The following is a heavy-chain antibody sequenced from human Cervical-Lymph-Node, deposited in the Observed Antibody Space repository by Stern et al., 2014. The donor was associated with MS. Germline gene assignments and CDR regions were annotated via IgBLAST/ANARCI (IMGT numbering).Heavy chain of an antibody. CDR2: IDPNSGGT. CDR1: GYSFTAYY. CDR3: ARERHSMDV. Sequence: QMVQSGAEVKKPGASVKVSCKASGYSFTAYYMHWVRQAPGQGLYWMGWIDPNSGGTKSVQNFQGMVTMTRDTSISTFYMELSGLTSDDTAVFYCARERHSMDVWGQGTTVTVSS. V-gene: IGHV1-2*02. J-gene: IGHJ6*02.